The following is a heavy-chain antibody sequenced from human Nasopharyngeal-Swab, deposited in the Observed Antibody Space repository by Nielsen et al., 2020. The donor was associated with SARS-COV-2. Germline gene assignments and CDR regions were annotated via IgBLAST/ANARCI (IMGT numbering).Heavy chain of an antibody. CDR2: IFTSGST. Sequence: SETLSLTCTVSGGSISSYYWSWIRQPAGKGLEWIGRIFTSGSTDYNPSLKSRVTMSIDTSKNQFSLNLTSVTAADTAVYYCARLGTVYDDYFDSWGQGTLVTVSS. CDR3: ARLGTVYDDYFDS. J-gene: IGHJ4*02. V-gene: IGHV4-4*07. D-gene: IGHD5/OR15-5a*01. CDR1: GGSISSYY.